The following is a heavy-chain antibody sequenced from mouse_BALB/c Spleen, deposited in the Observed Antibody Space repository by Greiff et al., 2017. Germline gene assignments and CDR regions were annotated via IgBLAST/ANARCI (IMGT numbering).Heavy chain of an antibody. V-gene: IGHV1-87*01. D-gene: IGHD2-12*01. CDR2: IYPGDGDT. Sequence: VQLQQSGAELARPGASVKLSCKASGYTFTSYWMQWVKQRPGQGLEWIGAIYPGDGDTRYTQKFKGKATLTADKSSSTAYMQLSSLASEDSAVYYCARETYSGYWGQGTSVTVSS. CDR3: ARETYSGY. J-gene: IGHJ4*01. CDR1: GYTFTSYW.